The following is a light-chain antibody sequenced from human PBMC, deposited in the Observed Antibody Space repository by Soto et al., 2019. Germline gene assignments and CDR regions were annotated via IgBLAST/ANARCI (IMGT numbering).Light chain of an antibody. CDR1: SSDVGSYNL. CDR3: CSYAGSSPSL. CDR2: EVS. V-gene: IGLV2-23*02. J-gene: IGLJ3*02. Sequence: QSALTQPASVSGAPGQSITSSCTGTSSDVGSYNLVSWYQQHPGKAPKLMIYEVSKRPSGVSNRFSGSKSGNTASLTISGLQAEDEADYYCCSYAGSSPSLFGGGTKLTVL.